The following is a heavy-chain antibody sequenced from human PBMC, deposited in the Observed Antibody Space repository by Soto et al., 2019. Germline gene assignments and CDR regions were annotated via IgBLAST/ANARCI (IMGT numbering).Heavy chain of an antibody. Sequence: SESLSLTCAVSGGSISSGGYSWSWIRQPPGKGLEWIGYIYHSWSTYYNPSLQSRVTISVDRSKTQFSLRLRSVTAADTAVYYCARAQLWFGYYYGMDVWGQGTTVTVSS. D-gene: IGHD3-10*01. V-gene: IGHV4-30-2*01. CDR2: IYHSWST. CDR3: ARAQLWFGYYYGMDV. CDR1: GGSISSGGYS. J-gene: IGHJ6*02.